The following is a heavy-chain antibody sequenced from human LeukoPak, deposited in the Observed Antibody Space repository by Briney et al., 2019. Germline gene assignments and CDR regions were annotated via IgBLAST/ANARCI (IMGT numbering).Heavy chain of an antibody. J-gene: IGHJ5*02. D-gene: IGHD1-7*01. CDR2: ISGSGGST. Sequence: SGGSLRLSCAASGFTFSSYAMSWVRQAPGKGLEWVSAISGSGGSTYYADSVKGRFTISRDNSKNTLYLQMNSLGAEDTAVYYCASPKRYNWNYDLSWFDPWGQGTLVTVSS. CDR1: GFTFSSYA. CDR3: ASPKRYNWNYDLSWFDP. V-gene: IGHV3-23*01.